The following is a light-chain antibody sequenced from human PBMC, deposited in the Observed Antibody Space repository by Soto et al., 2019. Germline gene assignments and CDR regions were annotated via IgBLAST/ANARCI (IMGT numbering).Light chain of an antibody. J-gene: IGKJ5*01. CDR1: KSISSY. CDR3: QQSYSTPIT. CDR2: AAS. Sequence: DSQMTKSPSSLSASVGNGVPITCRAIKSISSYFNWYQQKPVKSPKLMIYAASSLQSGVPSRFRGSGSGTDFTLTISSLQPEDFATYYCQQSYSTPITCGQGTRLGIK. V-gene: IGKV1-39*01.